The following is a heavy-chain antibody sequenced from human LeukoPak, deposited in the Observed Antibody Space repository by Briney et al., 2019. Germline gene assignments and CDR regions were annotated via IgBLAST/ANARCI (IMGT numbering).Heavy chain of an antibody. D-gene: IGHD6-19*01. Sequence: SEALSLTRAVYRDSLSGYYWRWIRQLPGKGLEWIGEINHTGSTAYNPYPQSRVTISVHTSKNHFSLKLSSVTAADTAVYYCSRGGSGWYLKAAFDIWGRGTMVTVSS. CDR2: INHTGST. CDR3: SRGGSGWYLKAAFDI. J-gene: IGHJ3*02. CDR1: RDSLSGYY. V-gene: IGHV4-34*01.